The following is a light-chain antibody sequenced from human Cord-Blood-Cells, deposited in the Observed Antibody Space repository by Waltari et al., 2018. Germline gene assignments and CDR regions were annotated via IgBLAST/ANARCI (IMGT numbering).Light chain of an antibody. CDR2: RNN. Sequence: SVLTQPPSASGTPGPRVTISCSGSSSNIGSNYVYRYQQLPGPAPKLLLYRNNQRPPGGPYRVSGSKSGTSASLAISGLRSEDEADYYGAAWDDSLSGYVFGTGTKVTVL. J-gene: IGLJ1*01. CDR3: AAWDDSLSGYV. CDR1: SSNIGSNY. V-gene: IGLV1-47*01.